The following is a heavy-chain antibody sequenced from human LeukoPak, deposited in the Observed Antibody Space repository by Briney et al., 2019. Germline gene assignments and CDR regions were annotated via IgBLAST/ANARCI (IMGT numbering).Heavy chain of an antibody. CDR3: ERPTTMVRGAPLGY. CDR1: GYTFTSYD. D-gene: IGHD3-10*01. V-gene: IGHV1-8*01. J-gene: IGHJ4*02. CDR2: MNPNSGNT. Sequence: ASVKVSCKASGYTFTSYDINWVRQATGQGLEWMGWMNPNSGNTRYAEKFQGRVTMTRNTSISTAYMELSSLRSEDTAVYYCERPTTMVRGAPLGYWGQGTLVTVSS.